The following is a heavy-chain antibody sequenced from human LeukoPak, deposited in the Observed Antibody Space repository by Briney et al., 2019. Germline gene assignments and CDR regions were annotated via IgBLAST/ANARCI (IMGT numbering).Heavy chain of an antibody. CDR2: INSGHSV. CDR3: ARSLSGYITDSLFEQ. CDR1: GFSYSSYE. Sequence: GGPLRLSCVAPGFSYSSYELNWVRQAPGKGLVSVSYINSGHSVHYADSVKGRFTVSRDNARDSLYLQMNSLRAEDTAVYYCARSLSGYITDSLFEQWGQGTLVTVSS. J-gene: IGHJ4*02. D-gene: IGHD5-12*01. V-gene: IGHV3-48*03.